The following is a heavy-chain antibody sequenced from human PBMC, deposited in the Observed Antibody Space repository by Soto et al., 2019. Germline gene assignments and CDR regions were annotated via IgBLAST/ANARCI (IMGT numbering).Heavy chain of an antibody. CDR3: ARFRGVGYYNF. D-gene: IGHD3-9*01. CDR2: ISISGTTI. J-gene: IGHJ4*02. Sequence: QVQLVESGGGLVKPGGSLRLSCAASGFTLSDYYMTCIRQAPGKGLEWVSDISISGTTIHHADSVRGRFTISRDNAKNSLWVQMNTLRAEDTAVYYCARFRGVGYYNFWGQGTLVTVSS. CDR1: GFTLSDYY. V-gene: IGHV3-11*01.